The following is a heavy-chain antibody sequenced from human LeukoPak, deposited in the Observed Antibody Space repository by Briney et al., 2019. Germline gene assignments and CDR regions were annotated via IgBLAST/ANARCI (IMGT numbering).Heavy chain of an antibody. CDR2: IYYSGST. Sequence: PSETLSLTCTVSGGSISSGDYYWSWIRQPPGKGLEWIGYIYYSGSTYYNPSLKSRVTISVDTSKNQFSLKLTSVTAADTAVYYCARLGSGWYSDYWGQATPVTVSS. J-gene: IGHJ4*02. V-gene: IGHV4-30-4*08. CDR3: ARLGSGWYSDY. D-gene: IGHD6-19*01. CDR1: GGSISSGDYY.